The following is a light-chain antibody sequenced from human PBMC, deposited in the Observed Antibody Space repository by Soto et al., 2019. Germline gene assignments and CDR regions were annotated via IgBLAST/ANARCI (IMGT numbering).Light chain of an antibody. CDR1: QRISAF. Sequence: DIQMTQSPSSVSAFVGESVTITCHASQRISAFLNWCHQKPGKAPKLLIYSASYLQSGVPSNFSGSGSGTDFTLSIVTLQPEDSGTYFCQQSYRLPLTFGGGTKVEI. J-gene: IGKJ4*01. CDR2: SAS. CDR3: QQSYRLPLT. V-gene: IGKV1-39*01.